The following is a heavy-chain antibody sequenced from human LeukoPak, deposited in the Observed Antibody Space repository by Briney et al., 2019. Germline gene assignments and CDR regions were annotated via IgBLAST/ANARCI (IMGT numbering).Heavy chain of an antibody. D-gene: IGHD6-13*01. J-gene: IGHJ4*02. Sequence: ASVKVSCKASGYTFTSYYMHWVRQAPGQGLEWMGVINPSGGTTNYAQKFQGRLTMTRDTSTSSVYMELSSLRSEDTAVYYCARVYSSSWEDYWGQGTLVTVSP. CDR2: INPSGGTT. CDR3: ARVYSSSWEDY. V-gene: IGHV1-46*01. CDR1: GYTFTSYY.